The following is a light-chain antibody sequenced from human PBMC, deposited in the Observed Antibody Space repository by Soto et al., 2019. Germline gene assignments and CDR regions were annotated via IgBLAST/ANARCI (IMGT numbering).Light chain of an antibody. J-gene: IGLJ2*01. CDR3: SSYTSSSTPYVV. Sequence: QSALTQPASVSGSPGQSLTISYTGTSSDVGGYNYVSWYQQHPGKAPKLMINDVSTRPSGVSNRFSGSKSGNTASLTISGLQAEDEADYYCSSYTSSSTPYVVFGGGTKLTVL. V-gene: IGLV2-14*01. CDR2: DVS. CDR1: SSDVGGYNY.